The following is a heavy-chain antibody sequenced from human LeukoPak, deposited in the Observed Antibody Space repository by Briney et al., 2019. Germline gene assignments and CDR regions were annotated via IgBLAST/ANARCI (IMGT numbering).Heavy chain of an antibody. D-gene: IGHD3-16*01. CDR1: GGSISRHY. J-gene: IGHJ4*02. CDR3: ARVLFGGVMLNYFDS. Sequence: SETLSLTCTVSGGSISRHYWSRIRQPPGKGLEWIGYIYYIGSTSYNPSLESRVTMSVDTSKNQFSLKLSSVTAADTAVYYCARVLFGGVMLNYFDSWGQGTLVTVSS. CDR2: IYYIGST. V-gene: IGHV4-59*11.